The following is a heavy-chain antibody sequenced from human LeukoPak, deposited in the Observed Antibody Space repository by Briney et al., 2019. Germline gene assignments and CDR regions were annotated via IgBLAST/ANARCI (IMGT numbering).Heavy chain of an antibody. CDR2: INPNSGGT. CDR3: ARSHYYGSSGYYGVDDY. CDR1: GYTFTGYY. V-gene: IGHV1-2*02. D-gene: IGHD3-22*01. Sequence: ASVKVSCKASGYTFTGYYMHWVRQAPGQGLEWMRWINPNSGGTNYAQKFQGRVTMTRDTSISTAYMELSRLRSDDTAVYYCARSHYYGSSGYYGVDDYWGQGTLVTVSS. J-gene: IGHJ4*02.